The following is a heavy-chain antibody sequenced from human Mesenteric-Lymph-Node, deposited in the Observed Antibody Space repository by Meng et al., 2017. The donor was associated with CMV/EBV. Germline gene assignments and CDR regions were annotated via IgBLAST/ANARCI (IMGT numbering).Heavy chain of an antibody. CDR2: ISGSGGST. J-gene: IGHJ4*02. D-gene: IGHD4-23*01. CDR3: AKGHYGGKKGYYFDY. Sequence: GGPLRLSCAASGFTFSSYAMSWVRQAPGKGLEWVSAISGSGGSTYYADSVKGRFTISRDNSKNTLCLQMNSLRAEDTAVYYCAKGHYGGKKGYYFDYWGQGTLVTVSS. CDR1: GFTFSSYA. V-gene: IGHV3-23*01.